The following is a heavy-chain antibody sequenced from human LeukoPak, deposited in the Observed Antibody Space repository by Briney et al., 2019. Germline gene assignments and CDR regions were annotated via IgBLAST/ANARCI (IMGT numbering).Heavy chain of an antibody. J-gene: IGHJ5*02. CDR2: ISGGGSYI. CDR3: ARDRVASGRFGEVAS. Sequence: GGSLRLSCAASGFTFSTYSMNWVRQAPGKGLEWVSFISGGGSYIYYAESVKGRFTISRDNAKNSLYLQMNSLRAEDTAIYYCARDRVASGRFGEVASWGQGTLVTVSS. D-gene: IGHD3-10*01. CDR1: GFTFSTYS. V-gene: IGHV3-21*01.